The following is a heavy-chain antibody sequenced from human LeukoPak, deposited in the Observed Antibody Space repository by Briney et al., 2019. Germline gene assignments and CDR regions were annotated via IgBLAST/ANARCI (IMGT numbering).Heavy chain of an antibody. J-gene: IGHJ5*02. CDR2: ISGGGSYI. CDR3: ARDRVASGRFGEVAS. Sequence: GGSLRLSCAASGFTFSTYSMNWVRQAPGKGLEWVSFISGGGSYIYYAESVKGRFTISRDNAKNSLYLQMNSLRAEDTAIYYCARDRVASGRFGEVASWGQGTLVTVSS. D-gene: IGHD3-10*01. CDR1: GFTFSTYS. V-gene: IGHV3-21*01.